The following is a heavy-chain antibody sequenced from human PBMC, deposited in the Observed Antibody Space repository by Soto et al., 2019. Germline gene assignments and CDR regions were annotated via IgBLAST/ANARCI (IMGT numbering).Heavy chain of an antibody. CDR2: IYWDDDI. Sequence: QITLKESAPTLVKPTQTLTVTCTFSGFSLTSSGVGVGWIRQPPGKALEWVTLIYWDDDIRYSPSLKSRLTITNDTSKNQVVLKITNMDPVDTATHYFTRSNYGIQGPPIRWFDPWGQGILVTVSS. CDR3: TRSNYGIQGPPIRWFDP. CDR1: GFSLTSSGVG. V-gene: IGHV2-5*02. J-gene: IGHJ5*01. D-gene: IGHD3-9*01.